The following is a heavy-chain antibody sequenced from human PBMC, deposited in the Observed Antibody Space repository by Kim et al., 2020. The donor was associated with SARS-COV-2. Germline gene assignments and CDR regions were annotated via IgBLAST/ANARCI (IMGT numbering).Heavy chain of an antibody. Sequence: SVKVSCKASGGTFSSYAISWVRQAPGQGLEWMGGIIPIFGTANYAQKFQGRVTITADESTSTAYMELSSLRSEDTAVYYCAILGGPDYYDSSGYAPIGDPWGQGTLVTVSS. CDR2: IIPIFGTA. CDR1: GGTFSSYA. V-gene: IGHV1-69*13. CDR3: AILGGPDYYDSSGYAPIGDP. D-gene: IGHD3-22*01. J-gene: IGHJ5*02.